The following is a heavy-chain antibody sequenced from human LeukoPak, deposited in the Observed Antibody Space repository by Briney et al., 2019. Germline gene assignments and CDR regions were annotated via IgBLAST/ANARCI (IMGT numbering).Heavy chain of an antibody. Sequence: GGSLRLSCAASRVTFSDYYMSWIRQAPGEGVEWGSYISSSGSTIYYADSVKGRFTISRDNAKNSLYLQMNSLRADDTAVDYCARSVWGTVAFDYWGQGTLVTVSS. D-gene: IGHD4-23*01. CDR1: RVTFSDYY. J-gene: IGHJ4*02. V-gene: IGHV3-11*04. CDR3: ARSVWGTVAFDY. CDR2: ISSSGSTI.